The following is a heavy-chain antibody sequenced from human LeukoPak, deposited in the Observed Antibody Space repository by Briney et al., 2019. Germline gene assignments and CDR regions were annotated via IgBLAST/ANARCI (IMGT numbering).Heavy chain of an antibody. CDR3: AKASTMIVVVITDYFDY. CDR2: VYSGGST. CDR1: EFSVGSNY. J-gene: IGHJ4*02. Sequence: GGSLRLSCAASEFSVGSNYMTWVRQAPGKGLEWVSLVYSGGSTYYADSVKGRFTISRDNSKNTLYLQMNSLRAEDTAVYYCAKASTMIVVVITDYFDYWGQGTLVTVSS. D-gene: IGHD3-22*01. V-gene: IGHV3-66*01.